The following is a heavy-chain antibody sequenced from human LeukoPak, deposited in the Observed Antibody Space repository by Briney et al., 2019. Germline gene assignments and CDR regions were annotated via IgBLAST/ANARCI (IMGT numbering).Heavy chain of an antibody. CDR3: ARVRIAALYYYMDV. J-gene: IGHJ6*03. CDR2: IYTSGST. V-gene: IGHV4-4*07. D-gene: IGHD6-6*01. Sequence: SETLSLTCTVSGGSISSYYWSWIRQPAGKGLEWIGRIYTSGSTNYNPSLKSRVTISVDKPKNQFSLKLSSVTAADTAVYYCARVRIAALYYYMDVWGKGTTVTVSS. CDR1: GGSISSYY.